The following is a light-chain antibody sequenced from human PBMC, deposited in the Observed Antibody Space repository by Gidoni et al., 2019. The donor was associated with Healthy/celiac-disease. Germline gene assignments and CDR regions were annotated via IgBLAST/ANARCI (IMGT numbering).Light chain of an antibody. CDR2: DAT. CDR1: QSVSSY. J-gene: IGKJ4*01. CDR3: QQRSNWPPFT. Sequence: ETVSTQSPATLSLSPGDRATLPCRASQSVSSYLAWYQQNPGQAPSLLIYDATNRATGLPAGFRGSWSGTDFTLTISSLEPEDFAVYYCQQRSNWPPFTFGGGTKVEIK. V-gene: IGKV3-11*01.